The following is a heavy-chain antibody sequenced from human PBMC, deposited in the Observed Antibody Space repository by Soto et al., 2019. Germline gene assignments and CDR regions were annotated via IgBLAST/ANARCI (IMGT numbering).Heavy chain of an antibody. CDR2: TYYRSKWYN. D-gene: IGHD6-19*01. V-gene: IGHV6-1*01. J-gene: IGHJ5*02. CDR1: GDSVSSNSVA. Sequence: SQTLSLTCAISGDSVSSNSVAWNWIRQSPSRGLEWLGRTYYRSKWYNDYAVSVKSRLTINTDTSKNQFSLQLNAVTPEDTAVEYGARDLLCRGWYCFGFYPGGQGTLRTVAS. CDR3: ARDLLCRGWYCFGFYP.